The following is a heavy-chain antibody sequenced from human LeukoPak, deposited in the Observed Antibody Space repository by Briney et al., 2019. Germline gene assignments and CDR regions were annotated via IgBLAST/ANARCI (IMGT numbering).Heavy chain of an antibody. J-gene: IGHJ4*02. CDR2: ISWNSGSI. Sequence: PGGSLRLSCAASGFTFDDYAMHWVRQAPGKGLELVSGISWNSGSIGYADSVKGRFTISRDNAKNSLYLQMNSLRAEDMALYYCAKDWSYDSSGYYDYWGQGTLVTVSS. V-gene: IGHV3-9*03. D-gene: IGHD3-22*01. CDR1: GFTFDDYA. CDR3: AKDWSYDSSGYYDY.